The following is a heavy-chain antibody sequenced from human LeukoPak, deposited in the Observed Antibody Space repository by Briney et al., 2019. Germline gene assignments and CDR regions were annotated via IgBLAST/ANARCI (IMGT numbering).Heavy chain of an antibody. Sequence: PSGGSLRLSCAASGFMFSSYSMNWVRQAPGKGLEWVSAISGSGGSTYYADSVKGRFTISRDNSKNTLYLQMNSLRAEDTAVYYCAKDAGYSGSYYPLYYFDYWGQGTLVTVSS. CDR3: AKDAGYSGSYYPLYYFDY. V-gene: IGHV3-23*01. CDR1: GFMFSSYS. D-gene: IGHD1-26*01. CDR2: ISGSGGST. J-gene: IGHJ4*02.